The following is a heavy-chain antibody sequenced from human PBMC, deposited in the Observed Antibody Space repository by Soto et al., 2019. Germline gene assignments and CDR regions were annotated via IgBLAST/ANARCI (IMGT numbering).Heavy chain of an antibody. CDR1: GFTFSSYA. J-gene: IGHJ6*02. Sequence: EVQLFESGGGLVQPGGSLRLSCAASGFTFSSYAMSWVRQAPGKGLEWVSAISGSGGSTYYADSGKGLFTISRDHYKNTLYLQMNSLSAEDTAVYYGATVIPRGYDWSDYYYYDGMDVWGQGTTVTVSS. D-gene: IGHD5-12*01. V-gene: IGHV3-23*01. CDR2: ISGSGGST. CDR3: ATVIPRGYDWSDYYYYDGMDV.